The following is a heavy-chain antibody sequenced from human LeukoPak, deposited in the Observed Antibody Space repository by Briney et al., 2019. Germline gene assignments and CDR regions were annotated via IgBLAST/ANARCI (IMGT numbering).Heavy chain of an antibody. CDR1: GGTFSSYA. V-gene: IGHV1-69*13. D-gene: IGHD5-18*01. CDR3: ARDRDRYSYGFYY. J-gene: IGHJ4*02. Sequence: ASVKVSCKASGGTFSSYAISWVRQAPGQGLEWMGGIIPIFGTANYAQKFQGRVTITADESTSTAYMELSSLRSEDTAVYYCARDRDRYSYGFYYWGQGTLVTVSS. CDR2: IIPIFGTA.